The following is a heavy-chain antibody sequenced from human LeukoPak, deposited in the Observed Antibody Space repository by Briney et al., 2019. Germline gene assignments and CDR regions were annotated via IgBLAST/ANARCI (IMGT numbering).Heavy chain of an antibody. CDR1: GYTFTDYY. CDR3: ARGRGLWELFNY. CDR2: INPNSGGT. J-gene: IGHJ4*02. Sequence: ASVKVSCKTSGYTFTDYYIHWVRQAPGQGLEWMGWINPNSGGTNYAQKFQGRVTMTRDTSISTAYMELSRLRSDDTAVYYCARGRGLWELFNYWGQGTLVTVSS. D-gene: IGHD1-26*01. V-gene: IGHV1-2*02.